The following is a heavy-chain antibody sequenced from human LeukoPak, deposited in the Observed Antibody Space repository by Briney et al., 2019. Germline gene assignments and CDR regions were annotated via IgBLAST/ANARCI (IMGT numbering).Heavy chain of an antibody. CDR3: ARGGQLSTGAYFDY. CDR1: GGTFSGHT. Sequence: SVKVCCKASGGTFSGHTFSWVRQAPGQGLEWMGRIIPILDIANYAQRFQGRVTITADKSTSTAYMDLSSLTSEDTAVYYCARGGQLSTGAYFDYWGQGTLVTIAS. V-gene: IGHV1-69*02. J-gene: IGHJ4*02. D-gene: IGHD6-6*01. CDR2: IIPILDIA.